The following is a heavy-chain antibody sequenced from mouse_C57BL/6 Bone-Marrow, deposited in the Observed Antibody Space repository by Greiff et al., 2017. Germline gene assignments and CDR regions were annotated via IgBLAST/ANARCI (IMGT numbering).Heavy chain of an antibody. D-gene: IGHD1-1*01. CDR1: GYAFTNYL. J-gene: IGHJ2*01. V-gene: IGHV1-54*01. CDR2: INPGSGGT. Sequence: VQLQQSGAELVRPGTSVKVSCKASGYAFTNYLIEWVKQRPGQGLEWIGVINPGSGGTNYNEKFKGKATLTADKSSSTAYMQLSSLTSEDSAVYFCARITTVVATDYWGQGTTLTVSS. CDR3: ARITTVVATDY.